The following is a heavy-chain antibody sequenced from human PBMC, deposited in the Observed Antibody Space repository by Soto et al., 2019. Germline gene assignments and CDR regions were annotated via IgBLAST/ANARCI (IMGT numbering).Heavy chain of an antibody. CDR1: GGTFSSYA. V-gene: IGHV1-69*06. J-gene: IGHJ4*02. CDR3: AREGYCSGGRCLDY. D-gene: IGHD2-15*01. Sequence: QVQLVQSGAEVKKTGSSVKVSCKASGGTFSSYAISWVRQAPGQGLEWMGGIIPIFGTANYAQKFQGRVTITADKSTSTAYMELSSLRSEDTAVYYCAREGYCSGGRCLDYWGQGTLVTVSS. CDR2: IIPIFGTA.